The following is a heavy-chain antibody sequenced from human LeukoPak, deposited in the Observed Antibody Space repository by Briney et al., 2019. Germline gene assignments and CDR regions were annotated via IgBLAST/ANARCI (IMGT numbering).Heavy chain of an antibody. V-gene: IGHV3-23*01. CDR2: ISGSGGST. CDR1: GFTFSSYA. D-gene: IGHD6-19*01. J-gene: IGHJ4*02. Sequence: PGGSLRLSCAASGFTFSSYAMSWVRQAPGKGLEWVSAISGSGGSTYYADSVKGRFTISRDNSKNTLYLQMSSLRAEDTAVYYCAKDGMSIAVASLGGYWGQGTLVTVPS. CDR3: AKDGMSIAVASLGGY.